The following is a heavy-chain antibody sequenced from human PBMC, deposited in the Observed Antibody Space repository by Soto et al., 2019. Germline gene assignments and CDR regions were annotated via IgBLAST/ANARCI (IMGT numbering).Heavy chain of an antibody. Sequence: GGSLRLSCAASGFTFSSYAMHWVRQAPGRGLEWVALISHDGSNKHNADSVEGRFTISRDNSKNTLYLQMNSLRTEDTAVCYCAREWNDYHDNYEGLAYWGQGTLVTVSS. CDR3: AREWNDYHDNYEGLAY. CDR2: ISHDGSNK. J-gene: IGHJ4*02. V-gene: IGHV3-30-3*01. D-gene: IGHD3-22*01. CDR1: GFTFSSYA.